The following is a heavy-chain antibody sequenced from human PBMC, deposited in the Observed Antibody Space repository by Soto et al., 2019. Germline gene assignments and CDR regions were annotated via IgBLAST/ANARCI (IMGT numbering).Heavy chain of an antibody. J-gene: IGHJ4*02. CDR3: ARSDYGSFDF. CDR1: GFSFSTYV. CDR2: ISGSSSST. Sequence: EVQLVESGGGLVKPGGSLRLSCAASGFSFSTYVMNWVRQAPGKGLEWVSLISGSSSSTYYTDSVKGRFTISRDNAKKSLYLQMNNLRVEDTAVYYCARSDYGSFDFWGQGTQVTVSS. V-gene: IGHV3-21*01. D-gene: IGHD4-17*01.